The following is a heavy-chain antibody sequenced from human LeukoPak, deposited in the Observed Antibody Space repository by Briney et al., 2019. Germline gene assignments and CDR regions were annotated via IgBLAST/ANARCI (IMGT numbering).Heavy chain of an antibody. D-gene: IGHD3-16*01. CDR2: IHPGDSDT. CDR3: ARQPYYDYVWGSFSPGYYFDY. CDR1: GYSFTSYW. J-gene: IGHJ4*02. Sequence: KPGESLKISCKGSGYSFTSYWIGWVRQMPGKGLEWMGIIHPGDSDTRYSPSFQGQVTTSADKSISTAYLQWSSLKASDTAMYYCARQPYYDYVWGSFSPGYYFDYWGQGTLVTVSS. V-gene: IGHV5-51*01.